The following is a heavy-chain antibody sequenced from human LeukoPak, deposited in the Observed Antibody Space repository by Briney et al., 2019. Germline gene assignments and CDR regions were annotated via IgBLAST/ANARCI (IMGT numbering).Heavy chain of an antibody. CDR1: GFTFSRYG. CDR3: GKDSGRYTYGLFDY. Sequence: GGSLRLSCAASGFTFSRYGMHWVRQAPGKGLEWVAVIWYDGSNKYYAESVKGRFTISRDNSKNTLYLQMNSLRAEDTAVYYCGKDSGRYTYGLFDYWGQGTLVTVSS. D-gene: IGHD5-18*01. J-gene: IGHJ4*02. CDR2: IWYDGSNK. V-gene: IGHV3-33*06.